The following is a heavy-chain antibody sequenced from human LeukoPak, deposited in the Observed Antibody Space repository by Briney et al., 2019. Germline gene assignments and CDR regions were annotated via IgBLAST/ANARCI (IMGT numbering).Heavy chain of an antibody. CDR1: GGTFSSYA. CDR2: ISAYNGNT. V-gene: IGHV1-18*01. Sequence: ASVRVSCKASGGTFSSYAISWVRQAPGQGLEWMGWISAYNGNTNYAQKLQGRVTMTTDTSTSTAYMELRSLRSDDTAVYYCARPRYCSSTSCPDAFDIWGQGTMVTVSS. CDR3: ARPRYCSSTSCPDAFDI. J-gene: IGHJ3*02. D-gene: IGHD2-2*01.